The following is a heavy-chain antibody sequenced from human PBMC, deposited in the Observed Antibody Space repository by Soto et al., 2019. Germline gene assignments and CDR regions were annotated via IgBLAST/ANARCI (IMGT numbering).Heavy chain of an antibody. CDR3: AKWSYLDY. CDR2: ISGSDGKT. CDR1: GFSFASFA. Sequence: DVRLAESGGGLVQPGGSLRLSCTTSGFSFASFAMTWVRQAPGKGLEWVATISGSDGKTYYADSVKGRFSISRDTSRNTLNLPMNTLRADDTAIYYCAKWSYLDYWGQGTRVTVSS. J-gene: IGHJ4*02. V-gene: IGHV3-23*04. D-gene: IGHD3-3*01.